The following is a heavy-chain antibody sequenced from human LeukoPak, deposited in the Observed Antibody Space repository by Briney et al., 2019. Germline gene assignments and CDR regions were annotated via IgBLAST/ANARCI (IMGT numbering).Heavy chain of an antibody. D-gene: IGHD5-24*01. V-gene: IGHV3-48*01. Sequence: GGSLRLSCVGSGFTFARHSMNWVRQAPGKWLEWISYISSSSSHIYYSDSVKGRFTISRDNAKNSVYLQMNSLRAGDTAVYFCARDRAGYNWVDYWGQGTLVSVSS. CDR2: ISSSSSHI. CDR3: ARDRAGYNWVDY. CDR1: GFTFARHS. J-gene: IGHJ4*02.